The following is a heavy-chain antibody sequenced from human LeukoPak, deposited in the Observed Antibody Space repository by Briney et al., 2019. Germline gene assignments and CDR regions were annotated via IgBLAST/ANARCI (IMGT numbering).Heavy chain of an antibody. CDR2: ISAYNGNT. CDR3: ARAEIVLRFLEWLSPYGMDV. CDR1: GYTFTSYG. V-gene: IGHV1-18*01. D-gene: IGHD3-3*01. J-gene: IGHJ6*02. Sequence: GASVKVSCKASGYTFTSYGISWVRQAPGRGLEWMGWISAYNGNTNYAQKLQGRVTMTTDTSTSTAYMELRSLRSDDTAVYYCARAEIVLRFLEWLSPYGMDVWGQGTTVTVSS.